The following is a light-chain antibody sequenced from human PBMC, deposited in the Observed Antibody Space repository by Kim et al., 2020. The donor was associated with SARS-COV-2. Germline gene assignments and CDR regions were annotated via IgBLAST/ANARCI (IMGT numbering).Light chain of an antibody. V-gene: IGKV1-9*01. J-gene: IGKJ5*01. CDR1: QGISSY. CDR2: DTS. Sequence: AFVRDRVTVTCRASQGISSYLAWYQQKSGKAPKLLIYDTSILQSGVPSRFSGGGSGTEFTLTISSLQPEDFATYYCQQFDSYPLTLGQGTRLEIK. CDR3: QQFDSYPLT.